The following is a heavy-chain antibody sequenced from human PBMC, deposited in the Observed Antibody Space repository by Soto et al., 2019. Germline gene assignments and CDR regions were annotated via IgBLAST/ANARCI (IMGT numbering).Heavy chain of an antibody. V-gene: IGHV4-34*01. Sequence: QVQLQQWGAGLLKPSETLSLTCAVYGGSFSGYYWSWIRQPPGKGLEWIGEINHSGNTNYNPSLKSRGARSVDTAENQFSLKLNSVTAADTAVYYGARGDPDLAMDVWGQGTTVTVSS. CDR3: ARGDPDLAMDV. CDR1: GGSFSGYY. J-gene: IGHJ6*02. CDR2: INHSGNT.